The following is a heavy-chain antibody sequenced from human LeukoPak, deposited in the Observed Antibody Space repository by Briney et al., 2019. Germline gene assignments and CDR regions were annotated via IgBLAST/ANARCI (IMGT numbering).Heavy chain of an antibody. J-gene: IGHJ4*02. V-gene: IGHV4-59*01. CDR3: ARSHEYCSGGSCYPLTFDY. CDR2: IYYSGST. Sequence: SETLSLTXTVSGGSISSYYWSWIRQPPGKGLEWIGYIYYSGSTNYNPSLKSRVTISVDTSKNQFSLKLSSVTAADTAVYYCARSHEYCSGGSCYPLTFDYWGQGTLVTVSS. CDR1: GGSISSYY. D-gene: IGHD2-15*01.